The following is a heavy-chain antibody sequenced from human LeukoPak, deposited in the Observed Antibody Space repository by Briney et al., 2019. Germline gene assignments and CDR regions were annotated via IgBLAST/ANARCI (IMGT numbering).Heavy chain of an antibody. CDR1: GFTFSSYA. J-gene: IGHJ5*02. D-gene: IGHD3-10*01. V-gene: IGHV3-30*04. Sequence: GRSLRLSCAASGFTFSSYAMHWVRQAPGKGLEWVADISYDGSNKYYADSVKGRFTSSRDNSKNTLYLQMSSLRAEDTAVYYCARDYVVLWFGEGNWFDPWGQGTLVTVSS. CDR2: ISYDGSNK. CDR3: ARDYVVLWFGEGNWFDP.